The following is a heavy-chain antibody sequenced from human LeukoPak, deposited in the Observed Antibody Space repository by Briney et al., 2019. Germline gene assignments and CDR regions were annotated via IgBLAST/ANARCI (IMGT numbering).Heavy chain of an antibody. Sequence: SETLSLTCTVSGGSISSSSYYWGWIRQPPGKGLEWIGSIYYSGSTYYNPSLKSRVTISVDTSKNQFSLKLSSVTAADTAVYYCARLASNYHYYFDYWGQGTLVTVSS. CDR2: IYYSGST. CDR1: GGSISSSSYY. D-gene: IGHD4-11*01. CDR3: ARLASNYHYYFDY. J-gene: IGHJ4*02. V-gene: IGHV4-39*01.